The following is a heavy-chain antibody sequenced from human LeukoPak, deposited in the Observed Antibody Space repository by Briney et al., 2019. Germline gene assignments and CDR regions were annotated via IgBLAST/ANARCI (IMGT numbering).Heavy chain of an antibody. V-gene: IGHV4-59*01. CDR3: ARVGVDYSGNVLKYFFDY. CDR1: GGSISSYQ. D-gene: IGHD4-23*01. CDR2: IYGSGSA. J-gene: IGHJ4*02. Sequence: SETLSLTCTVSGGSISSYQWSWIRQPPGKGLEWIGNIYGSGSANYNPSLKSRVVISVDTSKNQFSLNLTPVTAADTAVYYCARVGVDYSGNVLKYFFDYWGQGTLVTVSS.